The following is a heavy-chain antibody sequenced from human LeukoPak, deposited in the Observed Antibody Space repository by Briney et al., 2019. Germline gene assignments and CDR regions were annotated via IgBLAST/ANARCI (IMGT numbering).Heavy chain of an antibody. V-gene: IGHV4-4*02. J-gene: IGHJ6*02. CDR3: ASWYYDILTGYYPTPPYGMDV. D-gene: IGHD3-9*01. CDR1: GGSISNNNW. CDR2: IYHSGST. Sequence: SETLSLTCAVSGGSISNNNWWSWVRQPPGKGLEWIGEIYHSGSTNYNPSLKSRVTISVDKSKKQFSLKLSSVTAADTAVYYCASWYYDILTGYYPTPPYGMDVWGQGTTVTVSS.